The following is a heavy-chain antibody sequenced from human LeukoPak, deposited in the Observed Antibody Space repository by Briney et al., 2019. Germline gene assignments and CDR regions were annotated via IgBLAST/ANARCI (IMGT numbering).Heavy chain of an antibody. CDR3: ARDPGYCSGGSCQYYYYYYMDV. D-gene: IGHD2-15*01. CDR2: IKSKTDGGTT. J-gene: IGHJ6*03. Sequence: NPGGSLRLSCAASGFTFSNAWMSWVRQAPGKGLEWVGRIKSKTDGGTTDYAAPVKGRFTISRDNAKNSLYLQMNSLRAEDTAVYYCARDPGYCSGGSCQYYYYYYMDVWGKGTTVTVSS. CDR1: GFTFSNAW. V-gene: IGHV3-15*01.